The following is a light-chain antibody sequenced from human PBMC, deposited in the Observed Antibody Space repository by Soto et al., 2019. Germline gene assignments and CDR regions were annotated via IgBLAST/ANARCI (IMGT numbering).Light chain of an antibody. CDR2: GAS. CDR3: QQYNNWHPWT. Sequence: EIVMTQSPSTLAVSAGERATLSCRASQSVSRNLAWYQQKPGQAPRLLIYGASTRATGIPARFSGSGSGTEFTLTISSLQYEDFAVYYCQQYNNWHPWTFGQGTKVDIK. CDR1: QSVSRN. J-gene: IGKJ1*01. V-gene: IGKV3-15*01.